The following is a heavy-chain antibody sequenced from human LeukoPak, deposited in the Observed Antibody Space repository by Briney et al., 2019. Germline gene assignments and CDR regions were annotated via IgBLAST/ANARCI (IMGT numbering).Heavy chain of an antibody. D-gene: IGHD2-21*01. Sequence: GGSLRLSCAASGFTFSTYGMHWVRQAPDKRLEWVAVISYDGSNEYYADSVKGRFTISRDNSKNTLYLQMSSLRAEDTAVYYCAKEFNRGLPDYWGQGTLVTVPS. CDR1: GFTFSTYG. CDR2: ISYDGSNE. V-gene: IGHV3-30*18. J-gene: IGHJ4*02. CDR3: AKEFNRGLPDY.